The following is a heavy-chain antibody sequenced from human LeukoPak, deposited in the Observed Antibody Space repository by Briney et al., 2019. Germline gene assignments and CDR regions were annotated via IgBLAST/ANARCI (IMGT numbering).Heavy chain of an antibody. D-gene: IGHD4-17*01. CDR1: GGSISSSSYY. CDR3: ARDHYGDYSIYYFDY. CDR2: IYYSGST. Sequence: SETLSLTCTVSGGSISSSSYYWGWIRQPPGKGLEWIGSIYYSGSTYYNPSLKSRVTISVDTSKNQFSLKLSSVTAADTAVYYCARDHYGDYSIYYFDYWGQGTLVTVSS. V-gene: IGHV4-39*07. J-gene: IGHJ4*02.